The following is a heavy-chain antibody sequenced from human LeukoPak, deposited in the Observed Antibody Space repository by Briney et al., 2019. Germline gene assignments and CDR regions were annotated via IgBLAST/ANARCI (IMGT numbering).Heavy chain of an antibody. CDR3: ASRYHSGSYGFDY. CDR1: GGSIGNYY. D-gene: IGHD3-10*01. Sequence: SETLSLTCDVSGGSIGNYYWTWIRLPPGRGLEWIGYFYYGGSTNYNPSLKSRVTISVDKSKNQFSLRLSSVTDADTAMYYCASRYHSGSYGFDYWGQGILVTVSS. V-gene: IGHV4-59*01. CDR2: FYYGGST. J-gene: IGHJ4*02.